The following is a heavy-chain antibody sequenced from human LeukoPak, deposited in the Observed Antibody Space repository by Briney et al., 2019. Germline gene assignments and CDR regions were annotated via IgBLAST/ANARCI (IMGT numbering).Heavy chain of an antibody. Sequence: SETLSLTCTVSGYSINSGYYWGWIRQPPGKGLEWIGSIYHSGSTYYNPSLKSRVTISVDTSKNQFSLKVSSVTAADTAVYYCARVYSYGPKSEYYFDYWGQGTLVTVSS. V-gene: IGHV4-38-2*02. CDR2: IYHSGST. CDR3: ARVYSYGPKSEYYFDY. D-gene: IGHD5-18*01. J-gene: IGHJ4*02. CDR1: GYSINSGYY.